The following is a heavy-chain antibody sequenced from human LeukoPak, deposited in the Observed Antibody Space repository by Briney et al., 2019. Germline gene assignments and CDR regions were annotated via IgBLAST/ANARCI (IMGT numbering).Heavy chain of an antibody. J-gene: IGHJ6*02. Sequence: GESLKISCNGSGYRFTSYWIGWVRQMPGKGLEWMGLIYPGDSDTRYSPSFQGQVTISADKSISTAYLQWSSLKASDTAMYYCAGSGSHGYYGMDVWGQGTTVTVSS. CDR1: GYRFTSYW. D-gene: IGHD1-26*01. CDR2: IYPGDSDT. CDR3: AGSGSHGYYGMDV. V-gene: IGHV5-51*01.